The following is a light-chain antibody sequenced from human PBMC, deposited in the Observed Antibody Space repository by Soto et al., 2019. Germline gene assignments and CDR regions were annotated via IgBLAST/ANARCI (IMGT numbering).Light chain of an antibody. CDR3: HHINHSPWT. J-gene: IGKJ1*01. V-gene: IGKV3-15*01. CDR2: VAS. Sequence: EIVMTQSPVTLSVSPGERATLSCRASESVSTNLAWYQQKPGQAPRLLIYVASTRATGVPARFTGGGSGTEFTLTISSLQSEDFAVYYCHHINHSPWTFGQGPKVEIK. CDR1: ESVSTN.